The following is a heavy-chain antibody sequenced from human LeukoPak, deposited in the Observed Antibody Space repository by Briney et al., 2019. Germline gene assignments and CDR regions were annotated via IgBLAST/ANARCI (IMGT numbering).Heavy chain of an antibody. J-gene: IGHJ4*02. D-gene: IGHD1-26*01. CDR1: GGSISSSNW. CDR2: IYHSGST. Sequence: SGTLSLTCAVSGGSISSSNWWSWVRQPPGKGLEWIGEIYHSGSTNYNPSLKSRVTISVGTSNNQFFMKLSSVTAADTAVYYCARHTSGTYFNFDYWGQGTLVTVSS. CDR3: ARHTSGTYFNFDY. V-gene: IGHV4-4*02.